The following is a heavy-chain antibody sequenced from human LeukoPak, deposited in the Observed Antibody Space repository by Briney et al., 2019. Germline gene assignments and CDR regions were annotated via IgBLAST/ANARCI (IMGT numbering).Heavy chain of an antibody. CDR3: AKDRRGSGYYYDRSEYFQH. V-gene: IGHV3-23*01. D-gene: IGHD3-22*01. Sequence: GGSLRLSCAASGFTFSSYAMSWVRQAPGKGLEWVSAISGSGGSTYYADSVKGRFTISRDNSKNTLYLQMNSLRTEDTAVYYCAKDRRGSGYYYDRSEYFQHWGQGTLVTVSS. CDR1: GFTFSSYA. CDR2: ISGSGGST. J-gene: IGHJ1*01.